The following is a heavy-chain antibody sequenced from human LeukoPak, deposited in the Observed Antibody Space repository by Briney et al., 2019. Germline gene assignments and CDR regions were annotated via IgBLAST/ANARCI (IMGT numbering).Heavy chain of an antibody. CDR3: AKNSRANTFYYFDC. J-gene: IGHJ4*02. CDR1: GYTFTSYY. D-gene: IGHD6-25*01. CDR2: INPSGGST. Sequence: ASVTVSCKASGYTFTSYYMHWVRHAPGQGLEWVGIINPSGGSTSYAQKFQGRVPMTRGTSTSTVYMELSSLRAEATAVYYCAKNSRANTFYYFDCWGQGTLVTVSS. V-gene: IGHV1-46*01.